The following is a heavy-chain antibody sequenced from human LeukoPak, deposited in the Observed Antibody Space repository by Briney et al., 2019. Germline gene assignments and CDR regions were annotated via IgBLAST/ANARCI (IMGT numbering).Heavy chain of an antibody. CDR1: GFTFSSYA. CDR2: ISGSGGST. V-gene: IGHV3-23*01. Sequence: PGGSLRLSCAASGFTFSSYAMSWVRQAPGKGLEWVSAISGSGGSTYYADSVKGRFTVSRDNSKNTLYLQMNSLRAEDTAVYYCAKALWFGELPSDYWGQGTLVTVSS. J-gene: IGHJ4*02. CDR3: AKALWFGELPSDY. D-gene: IGHD3-10*01.